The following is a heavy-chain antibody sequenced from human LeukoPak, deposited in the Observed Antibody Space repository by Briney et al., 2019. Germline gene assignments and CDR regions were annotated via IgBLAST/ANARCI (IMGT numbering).Heavy chain of an antibody. J-gene: IGHJ3*02. CDR1: GYSISRGYY. V-gene: IGHV4-38-2*02. Sequence: SETLSLTCTVSGYSISRGYYWGWIRQPPGKGLEWIGSIYHSGSTYYNPSLKSRVTISVDTSKNQFSLKLTSVTAADTAVYYCARDVPVQTSDAFDIWGQGTMVTVSS. CDR2: IYHSGST. D-gene: IGHD1-1*01. CDR3: ARDVPVQTSDAFDI.